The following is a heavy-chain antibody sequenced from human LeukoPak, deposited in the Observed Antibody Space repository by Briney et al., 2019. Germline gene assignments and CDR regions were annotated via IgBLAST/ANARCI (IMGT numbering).Heavy chain of an antibody. Sequence: SETLSLTCAVYGGSFSGYYWSWIRQPPGKGLEWIGEMYLSGTTHSNPSVKSRVTISIDKFKNQFFLNLSSVTAADTAVYYCAGLVGRYSSGLYYYYFDYWGQGTLVTVSS. CDR1: GGSFSGYY. D-gene: IGHD3-22*01. CDR3: AGLVGRYSSGLYYYYFDY. CDR2: MYLSGTT. J-gene: IGHJ4*02. V-gene: IGHV4-34*01.